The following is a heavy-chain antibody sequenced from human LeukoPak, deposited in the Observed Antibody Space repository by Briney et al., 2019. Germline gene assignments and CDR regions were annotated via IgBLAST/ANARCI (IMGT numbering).Heavy chain of an antibody. CDR3: ARGSVVPAAIRAFDI. D-gene: IGHD2-2*01. V-gene: IGHV1-69*05. CDR2: IIPIFGTA. Sequence: AVKVSCKASGGTFSSYAISWVRQAPGQGLAWMGGIIPIFGTANYAQKFQGRVTITTDESTSTAYMELSSLRSEDTAVYYCARGSVVPAAIRAFDIWGQGTMVTVSS. J-gene: IGHJ3*02. CDR1: GGTFSSYA.